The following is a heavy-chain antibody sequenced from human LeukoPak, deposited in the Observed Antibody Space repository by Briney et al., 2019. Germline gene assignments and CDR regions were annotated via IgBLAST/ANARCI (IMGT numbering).Heavy chain of an antibody. CDR3: ARDRYYYDSSGYQALLDY. Sequence: SETLSLTCTVSGGSISSGSYYWSWIRQPAGKGLEWIGRIYTSGSTNYNPSLKSRVTISVDTSKNQFSLKLSPGTAADTAVYYCARDRYYYDSSGYQALLDYWGQGTLVTVSS. J-gene: IGHJ4*02. D-gene: IGHD3-22*01. CDR1: GGSISSGSYY. V-gene: IGHV4-61*02. CDR2: IYTSGST.